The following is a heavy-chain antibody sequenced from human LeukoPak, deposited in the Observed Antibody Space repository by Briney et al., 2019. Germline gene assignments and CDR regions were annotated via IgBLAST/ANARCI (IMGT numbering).Heavy chain of an antibody. CDR2: INPRGGST. V-gene: IGHV1-46*01. D-gene: IGHD4-11*01. J-gene: IGHJ4*02. CDR3: ARVGTTGATADN. Sequence: ASVKVSCKASGYTFTTYSMHWLRQAPGQGPEWMGIINPRGGSTDYAQKFQDRITMTSDTSTSTVYMELKSLTSEDTAVYFCARVGTTGATADNWGQGTLVTVSS. CDR1: GYTFTTYS.